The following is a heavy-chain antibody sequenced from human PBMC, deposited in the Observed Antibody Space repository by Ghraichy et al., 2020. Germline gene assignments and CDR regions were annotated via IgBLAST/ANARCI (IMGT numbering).Heavy chain of an antibody. CDR3: AKGDLPFDY. CDR2: ISYDGSNK. D-gene: IGHD2-21*02. CDR1: GFTFSSYG. V-gene: IGHV3-30*18. Sequence: GGSLRLSCAASGFTFSSYGMHWVRQAPGKGLEWVAVISYDGSNKYYAYSVKVRFTISRDNSKNTLYLHMNSLRAEDTAVYFCAKGDLPFDYWGQGTLVTVSS. J-gene: IGHJ4*02.